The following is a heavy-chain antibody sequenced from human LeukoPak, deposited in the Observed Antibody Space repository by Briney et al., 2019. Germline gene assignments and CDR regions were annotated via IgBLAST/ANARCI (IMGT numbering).Heavy chain of an antibody. Sequence: EGSLRLSCAASGFSFTSYAMSWVRQAPGKGLEWVSGINGGGDKTYYRDSVKGRITISRDNSKNTLYLQMNSLRAEDTAIYYCAKSRGSTLFDSWGQGTLVTVSS. J-gene: IGHJ4*02. D-gene: IGHD1-26*01. V-gene: IGHV3-23*01. CDR3: AKSRGSTLFDS. CDR2: INGGGDKT. CDR1: GFSFTSYA.